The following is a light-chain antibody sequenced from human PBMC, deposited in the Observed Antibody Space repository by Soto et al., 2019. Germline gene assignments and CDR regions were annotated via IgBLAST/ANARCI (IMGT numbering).Light chain of an antibody. CDR1: SSNIGAGYD. CDR3: QSYDSSLSDSWV. V-gene: IGLV1-40*01. CDR2: GNN. Sequence: QSVLTQPPSVSGAPGQRVTISCTGSSSNIGAGYDVHWYQQLPGTAPKLLIFGNNNRPSGVPDRFSGSKSDTSASLAITGLQAEDEADYYCQSYDSSLSDSWVFGGGTKLTVL. J-gene: IGLJ3*02.